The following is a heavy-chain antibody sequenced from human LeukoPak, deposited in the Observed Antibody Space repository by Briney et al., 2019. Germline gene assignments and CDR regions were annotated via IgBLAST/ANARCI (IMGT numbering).Heavy chain of an antibody. CDR3: ARDQGYYYDSSGYYNKAYYFDY. CDR1: GFTFSSYA. J-gene: IGHJ4*02. V-gene: IGHV3-23*01. Sequence: PGGSLRLSCAASGFTFSSYAMSWVRQAPGKGLEWVSAISGSGGSTYYADSVKGRFTISRDNSKNTLYLQMNSLRAEDTAVYYCARDQGYYYDSSGYYNKAYYFDYWGQGTLVTVSS. CDR2: ISGSGGST. D-gene: IGHD3-22*01.